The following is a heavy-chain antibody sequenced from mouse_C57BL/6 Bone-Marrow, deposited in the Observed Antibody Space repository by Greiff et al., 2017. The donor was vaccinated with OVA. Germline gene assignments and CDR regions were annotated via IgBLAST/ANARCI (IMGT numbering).Heavy chain of an antibody. CDR1: GYTFTDYN. Sequence: VQLQQSGPELVKPGASVKIPCKASGYTFTDYNMDWVKQSPGKSLEWIGDINPNNGGTIYNQKFKGKATLTVDKSSSTAYMGLRSLTSEDTAVYDCARETVVAPFYAMDYWGQGTSVTVSS. J-gene: IGHJ4*01. V-gene: IGHV1-18*01. CDR2: INPNNGGT. D-gene: IGHD1-1*01. CDR3: ARETVVAPFYAMDY.